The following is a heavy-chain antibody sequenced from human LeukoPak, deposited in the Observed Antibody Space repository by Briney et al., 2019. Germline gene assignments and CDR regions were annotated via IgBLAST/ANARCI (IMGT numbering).Heavy chain of an antibody. CDR1: GGTFSSYA. CDR3: AGSRIAAADHIDY. V-gene: IGHV1-69*04. J-gene: IGHJ4*02. CDR2: IIPILGIA. D-gene: IGHD6-13*01. Sequence: ASVKVSCKASGGTFSSYAISWVRQAPGQGLEWMGRIIPILGIANYAQKFQGRVTITADKSTSTAYMELSSLRSEDTAVYYCAGSRIAAADHIDYWGQGTLVTVSS.